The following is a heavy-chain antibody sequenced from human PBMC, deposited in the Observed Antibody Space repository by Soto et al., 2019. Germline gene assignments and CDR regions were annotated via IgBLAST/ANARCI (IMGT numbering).Heavy chain of an antibody. D-gene: IGHD6-19*01. V-gene: IGHV1-3*01. CDR1: GYTFTSYA. CDR3: ARGDIVATTDIAVAGTAFDY. Sequence: ASVKVSCKASGYTFTSYAMHWVRQAPGQRLEWMGWINAGNGNTKYSQKFQGRVTITRDTSASTAYMGLSSLGSEDTAVYYCARGDIVATTDIAVAGTAFDYWGQGTLVTVSS. CDR2: INAGNGNT. J-gene: IGHJ4*02.